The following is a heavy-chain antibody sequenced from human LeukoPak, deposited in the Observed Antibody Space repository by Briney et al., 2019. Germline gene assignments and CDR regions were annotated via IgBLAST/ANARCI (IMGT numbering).Heavy chain of an antibody. CDR1: GYTFSSYG. J-gene: IGHJ4*02. CDR3: ARGLAAAGPGYYFDY. Sequence: ASVKVSCKASGYTFSSYGISWVRQAPGQGLEWVGWISAYNGNTNYVQKLQDRVTMTTDTSTSTAYMELSSLRSEDTAVYYCARGLAAAGPGYYFDYWGQGTLVTVSS. D-gene: IGHD6-13*01. CDR2: ISAYNGNT. V-gene: IGHV1-18*01.